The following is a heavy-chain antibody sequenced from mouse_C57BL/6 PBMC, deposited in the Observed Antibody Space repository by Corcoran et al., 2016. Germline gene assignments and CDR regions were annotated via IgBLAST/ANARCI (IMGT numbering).Heavy chain of an antibody. J-gene: IGHJ4*01. Sequence: EVQLQQSGPVLVKPGASVKMSCKASGYTFTDYYMNWVKQSHGKSLEWIGVINPYNGGTSYNQKFKGKATLTVDKSSSTAYMELNSLTSEDSAVYYCAREGGYDGSYAMDYWGQGTSVTVSS. CDR3: AREGGYDGSYAMDY. CDR1: GYTFTDYY. D-gene: IGHD2-2*01. V-gene: IGHV1-19*01. CDR2: INPYNGGT.